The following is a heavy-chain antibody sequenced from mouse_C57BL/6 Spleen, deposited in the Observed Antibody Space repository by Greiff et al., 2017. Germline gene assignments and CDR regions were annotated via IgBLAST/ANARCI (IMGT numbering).Heavy chain of an antibody. CDR2: IDPSDSET. V-gene: IGHV1-52*01. CDR3: EGGGRLQLYFGY. D-gene: IGHD1-1*02. J-gene: IGHJ2*01. Sequence: VQLQQSGAELVRPGSSVKLSCKASGYTFTSYWMHWVKQRPIQGLEWIGYIDPSDSETHYNKKFKDKATLTVDKSSSTTYMQLSSLTSEDSAVSSCEGGGRLQLYFGYWGQGTTLTVSS. CDR1: GYTFTSYW.